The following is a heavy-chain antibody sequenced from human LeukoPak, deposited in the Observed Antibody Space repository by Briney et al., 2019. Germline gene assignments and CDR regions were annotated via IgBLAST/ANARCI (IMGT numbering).Heavy chain of an antibody. D-gene: IGHD3-9*01. CDR2: INSDGSST. V-gene: IGHV3-74*01. Sequence: GGSLRLSCAAAGFTFSSYWMHWVRQAPGKGLVWVSRINSDGSSTNYADSVKGPFTISRDNAKNSLYLQMNSLRAEDTALYYCAKAARYFDIRSAFDIWGQGTMVTVSS. CDR3: AKAARYFDIRSAFDI. J-gene: IGHJ3*02. CDR1: GFTFSSYW.